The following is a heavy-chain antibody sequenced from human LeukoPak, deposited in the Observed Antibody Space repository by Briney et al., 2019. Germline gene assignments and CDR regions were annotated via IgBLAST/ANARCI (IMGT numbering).Heavy chain of an antibody. CDR3: TTWGLYGSGSPFDH. J-gene: IGHJ4*02. Sequence: PGGSLRLSCAASGFTFSNAWMSWVRQAPGKGLEGVGRIKGKTDGGTTDYPAPVKGRFTISRDDSKNTLYLQMNSLKTEDTAVYYCTTWGLYGSGSPFDHWGQGTLVTVSS. CDR2: IKGKTDGGTT. V-gene: IGHV3-15*01. D-gene: IGHD3-10*01. CDR1: GFTFSNAW.